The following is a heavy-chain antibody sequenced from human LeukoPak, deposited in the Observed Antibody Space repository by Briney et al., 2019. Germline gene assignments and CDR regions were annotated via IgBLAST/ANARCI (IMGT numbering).Heavy chain of an antibody. CDR3: ARDGRISPYYGMDV. CDR1: GGSISSGGYY. D-gene: IGHD1-26*01. J-gene: IGHJ6*02. CDR2: IYYSGST. Sequence: SSETLSLTCTVSGGSISSGGYYWSWIRQHPGKGLEWIGYIYYSGSTYYNPSLKSRVTISVDTSKNQFSLKLSSVTAADTAVYYCARDGRISPYYGMDVWGQGTTVTVSS. V-gene: IGHV4-31*03.